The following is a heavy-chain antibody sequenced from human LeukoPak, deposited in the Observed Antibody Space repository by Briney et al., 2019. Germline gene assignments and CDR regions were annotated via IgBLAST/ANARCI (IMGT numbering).Heavy chain of an antibody. CDR1: GFTVSSNY. Sequence: GGSLRLSCAASGFTVSSNYMSWVRQAPGKGLEWVSVIYSGGSTYYADSVKSRFTISRHNSKNTLYLQMNSLRAEDTAVYYCVHRTYYYDSSGYYQYYFDYWGQGTLVTVSS. CDR3: VHRTYYYDSSGYYQYYFDY. V-gene: IGHV3-53*04. CDR2: IYSGGST. D-gene: IGHD3-22*01. J-gene: IGHJ4*02.